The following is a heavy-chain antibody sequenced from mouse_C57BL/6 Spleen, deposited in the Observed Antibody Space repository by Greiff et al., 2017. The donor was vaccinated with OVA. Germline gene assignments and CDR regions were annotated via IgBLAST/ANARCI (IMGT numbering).Heavy chain of an antibody. CDR1: GFTFSDYG. CDR2: ISSGSSTI. V-gene: IGHV5-17*01. Sequence: EVKLVESGGGLVKPGGSLKLSCAASGFTFSDYGMHWVRQAPEKGLEWVAYISSGSSTIYYADTVKGRFTISRDNAKNTLFLQMTSLRSEDTAMDYCARDDGYAGPFDYWGQGTTLTVSS. CDR3: ARDDGYAGPFDY. J-gene: IGHJ2*01. D-gene: IGHD2-2*01.